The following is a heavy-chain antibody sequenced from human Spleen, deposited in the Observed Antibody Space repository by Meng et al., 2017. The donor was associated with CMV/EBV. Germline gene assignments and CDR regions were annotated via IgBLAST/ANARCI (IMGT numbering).Heavy chain of an antibody. J-gene: IGHJ4*02. Sequence: VPLPQAGPGLVKPSQTLSLTCAISGDSVSNNGAAWNWVRQSPSRGLEWLGRTYYRSKWHNDYAPSVKSRITINPDTSKNQFSLQLNSVTPEDTAVYYCARDPEYSYSILDSWGQGILVTVSS. CDR1: GDSVSNNGAA. CDR3: ARDPEYSYSILDS. CDR2: TYYRSKWHN. D-gene: IGHD1-26*01. V-gene: IGHV6-1*01.